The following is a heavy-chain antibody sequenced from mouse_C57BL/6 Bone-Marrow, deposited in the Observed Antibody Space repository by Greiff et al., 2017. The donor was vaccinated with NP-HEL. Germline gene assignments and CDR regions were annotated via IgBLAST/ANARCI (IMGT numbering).Heavy chain of an antibody. CDR3: ARHEAEGKLVGWYFDV. CDR1: GYTFTEYT. J-gene: IGHJ1*03. Sequence: VKLMESGAELVKPGASVKLSCKASGYTFTEYTIHWVKQRSGQGLEWIGWFYPGSGSIKYNEKFKDKATLTADKSSSTVYMELSRLTSEDSAVYFCARHEAEGKLVGWYFDVWGTGTTVTVSS. V-gene: IGHV1-62-2*01. D-gene: IGHD1-3*01. CDR2: FYPGSGSI.